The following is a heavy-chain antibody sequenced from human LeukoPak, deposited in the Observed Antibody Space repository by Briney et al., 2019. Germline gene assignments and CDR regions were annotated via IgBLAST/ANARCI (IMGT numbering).Heavy chain of an antibody. J-gene: IGHJ4*02. Sequence: GGSLRLSCAASGFTVSSNYMSWVRQAPGKGLEWVSVIYSGGSTYYADSVKGRFTISRDNSKNTLYLQMNSLRAEDTAVYYCARAEWELLFGFGYWGQGTLVSVS. CDR2: IYSGGST. D-gene: IGHD1-26*01. CDR3: ARAEWELLFGFGY. CDR1: GFTVSSNY. V-gene: IGHV3-66*01.